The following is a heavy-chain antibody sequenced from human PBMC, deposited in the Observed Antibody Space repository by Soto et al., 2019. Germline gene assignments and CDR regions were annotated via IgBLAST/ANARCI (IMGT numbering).Heavy chain of an antibody. CDR2: INHSGST. V-gene: IGHV4-34*01. Sequence: SETLSLTCAVYGGSFSGYYWSWIRQPPGKGLEWIGEINHSGSTNYNPSLKSRVTISVDTSKNQFSLKLSSVTAADTAVYYCARESQGYCTNGVCYTHYMDVWGKGTTVTVSS. CDR1: GGSFSGYY. CDR3: ARESQGYCTNGVCYTHYMDV. J-gene: IGHJ6*03. D-gene: IGHD2-8*01.